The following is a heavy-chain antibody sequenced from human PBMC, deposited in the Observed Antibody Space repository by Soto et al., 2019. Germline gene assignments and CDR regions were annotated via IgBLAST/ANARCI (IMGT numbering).Heavy chain of an antibody. Sequence: QVQLVESGGGVVQPGRSLRLSCAASGFTFSSYAMHWVRQAPGKGLEWVAVISYDGSNKYYADSVKGRFTISRDNSKNTLYLQMNSLRAEDTAVYYCARDRMGGSYIHDAFDIWGQGTMVTVSS. CDR1: GFTFSSYA. D-gene: IGHD1-26*01. CDR2: ISYDGSNK. CDR3: ARDRMGGSYIHDAFDI. V-gene: IGHV3-30-3*01. J-gene: IGHJ3*02.